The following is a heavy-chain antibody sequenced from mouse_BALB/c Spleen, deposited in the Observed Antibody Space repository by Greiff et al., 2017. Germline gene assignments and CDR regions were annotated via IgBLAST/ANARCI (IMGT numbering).Heavy chain of an antibody. J-gene: IGHJ3*01. D-gene: IGHD2-10*02. V-gene: IGHV14-3*02. Sequence: EVQLQQSGAELVKPGASVKLSCTASGFNIKDTYMHWVKQRPEQGLEWIGRIDPANGNTKYDPKFQGKATITADTSSNTAYLQLSSLTSEDTAVYYCAPPYGNYGGFAYWGQGTLVTVSA. CDR1: GFNIKDTY. CDR2: IDPANGNT. CDR3: APPYGNYGGFAY.